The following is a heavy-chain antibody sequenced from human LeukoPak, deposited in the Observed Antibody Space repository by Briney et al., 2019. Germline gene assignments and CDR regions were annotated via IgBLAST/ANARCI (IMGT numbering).Heavy chain of an antibody. J-gene: IGHJ6*02. Sequence: PGGSLRLSCAASGFTFSDYYMSWIRQAPGKGLEWVSYISSSGSTIYYADSVKGRFTISRDNAKNSLYLQMNSLRAEDTAVYYYARFRGVRHYYYYGMDVWGQGTTVTVSS. CDR3: ARFRGVRHYYYYGMDV. D-gene: IGHD3-10*01. CDR2: ISSSGSTI. CDR1: GFTFSDYY. V-gene: IGHV3-11*01.